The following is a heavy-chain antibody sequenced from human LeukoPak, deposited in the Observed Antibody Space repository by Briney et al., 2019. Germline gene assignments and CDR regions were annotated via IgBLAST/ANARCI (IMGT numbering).Heavy chain of an antibody. V-gene: IGHV3-30*04. CDR3: ARGGNWGYFDY. Sequence: GGSLRLSCAASGFSFNMFPMHWVRQALGKGLECVAVISYDGNNKYYADSVNGRFTISRDNSKNTLFLQMNSLRTEDTAIYHCARGGNWGYFDYWGQGTLVTVSS. D-gene: IGHD7-27*01. CDR1: GFSFNMFP. CDR2: ISYDGNNK. J-gene: IGHJ4*02.